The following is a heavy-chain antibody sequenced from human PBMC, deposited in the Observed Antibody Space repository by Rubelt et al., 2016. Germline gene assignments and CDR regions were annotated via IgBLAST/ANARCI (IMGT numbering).Heavy chain of an antibody. CDR2: INHSGST. J-gene: IGHJ6*02. D-gene: IGHD4-11*01. CDR1: GGSFSGYY. CDR3: ARGDYDYTKFPGTPYYYYGMDV. V-gene: IGHV4-34*01. Sequence: QVQLQQWGAGLLKPSETLSLTCAVYGGSFSGYYWSWIRQPPGKGLEWIGEINHSGSTNYNPSLKSRVTISVDTSKNQFSLKVTSVTAADTAVYYCARGDYDYTKFPGTPYYYYGMDVWGQGTTVTVSS.